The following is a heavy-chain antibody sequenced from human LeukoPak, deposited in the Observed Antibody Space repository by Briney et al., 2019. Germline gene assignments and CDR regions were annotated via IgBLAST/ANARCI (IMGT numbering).Heavy chain of an antibody. V-gene: IGHV3-33*01. CDR2: IWYDGSNK. CDR3: ARVGYSYALYYFDY. J-gene: IGHJ4*02. Sequence: GRSLRLSCAASGFTFSSYGMHWVRQAPGKGLEWVAVIWYDGSNKYYADSVKGRFTISRDHSKNTLYLQMNSLRAEDTAVYYCARVGYSYALYYFDYWGQGTLVTVSS. CDR1: GFTFSSYG. D-gene: IGHD5-18*01.